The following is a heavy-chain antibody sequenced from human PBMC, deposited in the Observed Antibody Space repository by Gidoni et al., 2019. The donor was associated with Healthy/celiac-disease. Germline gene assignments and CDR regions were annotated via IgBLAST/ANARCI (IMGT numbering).Heavy chain of an antibody. J-gene: IGHJ3*02. CDR2: ISSSSSTI. CDR1: GVTFICYS. Sequence: DVPLVESGGGLVQPGGSLGLSCAASGVTFICYSMHWVRQAQGQGLEWVSYISSSSSTIYYADSVKGRFTISRDNAKNSLYLQMNSLRDEDTAVYYCARSHNLGPYYDILTGYDDVFDIWGQGTMVTVSS. D-gene: IGHD3-9*01. V-gene: IGHV3-48*02. CDR3: ARSHNLGPYYDILTGYDDVFDI.